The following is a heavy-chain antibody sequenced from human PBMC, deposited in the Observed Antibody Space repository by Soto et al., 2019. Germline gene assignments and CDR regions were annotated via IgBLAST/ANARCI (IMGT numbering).Heavy chain of an antibody. CDR3: AREDDGGDRDYYGLDI. CDR2: IHYTGSI. J-gene: IGHJ6*02. D-gene: IGHD2-21*02. Sequence: PSETLSLTCIVSGGSICSEDYHWTWIRQSPGKGLEWIGYIHYTGSIMYNPSFKSRLTMAVDTSKNQFSLQLTSVTAADTAVYFCAREDDGGDRDYYGLDIWGQGTTVTVSS. CDR1: GGSICSEDYH. V-gene: IGHV4-30-4*08.